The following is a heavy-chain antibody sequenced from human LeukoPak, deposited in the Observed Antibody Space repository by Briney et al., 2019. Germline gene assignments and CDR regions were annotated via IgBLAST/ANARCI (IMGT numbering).Heavy chain of an antibody. CDR2: IYPGDSDT. CDR3: VRRPWYSSSYWFDP. CDR1: GYSFSGYW. J-gene: IGHJ5*02. V-gene: IGHV5-51*01. D-gene: IGHD6-13*01. Sequence: GESLKIPCKGSGYSFSGYWIGWVRQMPGKGLEWMGIIYPGDSDTRYSPSFQGQVTISADKSISTAYLQWSSLKASDTAMYYCVRRPWYSSSYWFDPWGQGTLVTVSS.